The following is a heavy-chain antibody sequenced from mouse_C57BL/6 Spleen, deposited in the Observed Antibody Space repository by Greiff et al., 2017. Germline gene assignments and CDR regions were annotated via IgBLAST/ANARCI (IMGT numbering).Heavy chain of an antibody. D-gene: IGHD1-3*01. J-gene: IGHJ4*01. CDR2: INPNYGTT. CDR3: ASIRGKLEAMDY. V-gene: IGHV1-39*01. Sequence: VHVKQSGPELVKPGASVKISCKASGYSFTDYNMNWVKQSNGKSLEWIGVINPNYGTTSYNQKFKGKATLTVDQSSSTAYMQLNSLTSEDSAVYYCASIRGKLEAMDYWVKEPQSPSPQ. CDR1: GYSFTDYN.